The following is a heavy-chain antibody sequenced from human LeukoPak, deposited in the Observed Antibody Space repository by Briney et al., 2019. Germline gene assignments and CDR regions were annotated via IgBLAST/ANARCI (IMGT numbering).Heavy chain of an antibody. V-gene: IGHV3-30-3*01. CDR2: ISYDGSNK. CDR3: ARDLRNTAMVSLGFDP. J-gene: IGHJ5*02. Sequence: GGSLRLSCAASGFTFSSYAMHWVRQTPGKGLEWVAVISYDGSNKYYADSVKGRFTISRDNSKNTLYLQMNSLRAEDTAVYYCARDLRNTAMVSLGFDPWGQGTLGTVSP. D-gene: IGHD5-18*01. CDR1: GFTFSSYA.